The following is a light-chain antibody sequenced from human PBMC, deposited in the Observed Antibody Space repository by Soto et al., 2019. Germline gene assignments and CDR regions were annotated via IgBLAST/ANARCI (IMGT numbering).Light chain of an antibody. CDR3: QQYETVSGT. CDR1: KSFSCW. Sequence: DIHMTQSLSTLSASLGAGVTLPXRASKSFSCWLAWHQQHQGXAPKXXXATXAALPRGGPSRFSGSGSGTKFTLTIASLHPEDFANYYCQQYETVSGTFGPGTKVDIK. V-gene: IGKV1-5*01. CDR2: TXA. J-gene: IGKJ1*01.